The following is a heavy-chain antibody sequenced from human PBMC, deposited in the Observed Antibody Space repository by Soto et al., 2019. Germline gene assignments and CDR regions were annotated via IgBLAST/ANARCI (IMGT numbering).Heavy chain of an antibody. CDR1: GFTFSIYA. CDR3: VRGGYYGSGSYYTLFDH. D-gene: IGHD3-10*01. Sequence: QVQLVESGGGVVQPGRSLRLSCAASGFTFSIYAMHWVRQAPGKGLEWVTVISYDGGNEYYADSVKGRFTISRDNSQNTLFLQMSSVRAEDTAVYYCVRGGYYGSGSYYTLFDHWGQGTLVTVSS. V-gene: IGHV3-30-3*01. J-gene: IGHJ4*02. CDR2: ISYDGGNE.